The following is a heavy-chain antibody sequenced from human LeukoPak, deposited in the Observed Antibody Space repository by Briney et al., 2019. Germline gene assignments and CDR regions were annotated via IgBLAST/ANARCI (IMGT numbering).Heavy chain of an antibody. Sequence: SETLSLTCTVSGGSISSYYWSWIRQPAGKGLEWIGRMYTSGSTNYNPSLKSRVTMSVDTSRNQFSLKLSSVTAADTAVYYCARAGTYGVRGVISSDVWGQGTTVTVSS. J-gene: IGHJ6*02. V-gene: IGHV4-4*07. CDR1: GGSISSYY. CDR2: MYTSGST. D-gene: IGHD3-10*01. CDR3: ARAGTYGVRGVISSDV.